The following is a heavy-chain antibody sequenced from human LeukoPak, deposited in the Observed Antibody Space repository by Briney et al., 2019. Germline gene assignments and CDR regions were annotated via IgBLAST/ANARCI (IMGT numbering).Heavy chain of an antibody. V-gene: IGHV3-7*01. J-gene: IGHJ4*02. CDR3: VRSLRVPGDF. D-gene: IGHD3-10*01. Sequence: GRSLRLSCVVSGFTFSNYAMSWVRQAQGKGLEWLANIQRDSNENHYLDSVKGRFSISRDNAKNSLYLQMNSLRADDTAVYYCVRSLRVPGDFWGRGTLVTVSS. CDR2: IQRDSNEN. CDR1: GFTFSNYA.